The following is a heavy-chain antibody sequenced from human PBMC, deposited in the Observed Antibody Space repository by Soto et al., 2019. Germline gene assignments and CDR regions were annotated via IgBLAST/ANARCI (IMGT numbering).Heavy chain of an antibody. Sequence: PSETLSLTCAVSSGSISSSNWWSWVRQPPGKGLEWIGEIYHSGSTNYNPSLKSRVTISVDKSKNQFSLKLSSVTAADTAVYYWARAQLVLYYYYMDVWGKGTTVTVSS. CDR2: IYHSGST. J-gene: IGHJ6*03. CDR3: ARAQLVLYYYYMDV. CDR1: SGSISSSNW. V-gene: IGHV4-4*02. D-gene: IGHD6-6*01.